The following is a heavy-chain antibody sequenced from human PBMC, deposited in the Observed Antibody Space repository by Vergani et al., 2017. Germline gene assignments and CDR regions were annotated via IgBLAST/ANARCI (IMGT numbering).Heavy chain of an antibody. D-gene: IGHD3-22*01. V-gene: IGHV3-9*01. CDR3: AKGRSGGYYDSSGYYAIDY. CDR1: GFTFDDYA. Sequence: EVQLVESGGGLVQPGRSLRLSCAASGFTFDDYAMHWVRQAPGKGLEWVSGISWNSGSIGYADSVKGRFTISRDNAKNSLYLQMNSLRAEDTAVYYCAKGRSGGYYDSSGYYAIDYWGQGTLVTVSS. J-gene: IGHJ4*02. CDR2: ISWNSGSI.